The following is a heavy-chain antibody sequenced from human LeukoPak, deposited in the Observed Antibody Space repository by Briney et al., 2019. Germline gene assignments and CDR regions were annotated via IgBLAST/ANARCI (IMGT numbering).Heavy chain of an antibody. CDR2: IYYSGST. CDR3: ARVRPTSPSYAFDI. J-gene: IGHJ3*02. V-gene: IGHV4-30-4*01. D-gene: IGHD1-26*01. Sequence: SETLSLTCTVSGGSISSGDYYWGWIRQPPGKGLEWIGYIYYSGSTYYNPSLKSRVTISVDTSKNQFSLKLSSVTAADTAVYYCARVRPTSPSYAFDIWGQGTMVTVSS. CDR1: GGSISSGDYY.